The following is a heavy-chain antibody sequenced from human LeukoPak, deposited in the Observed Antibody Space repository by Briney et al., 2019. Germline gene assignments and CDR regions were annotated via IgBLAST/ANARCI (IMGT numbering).Heavy chain of an antibody. J-gene: IGHJ4*02. V-gene: IGHV3-23*01. CDR1: GFTFSSYA. Sequence: GGSLRLSCAASGFTFSSYAMSWVRQAPGKGLEWISGISGSGASTYYADSVKGRFTISRDDSRNTLYLQMNSLRGDDTAVYYCAEDVGKWESLHFFDYWGQGTLVTVSS. D-gene: IGHD1-26*01. CDR2: ISGSGAST. CDR3: AEDVGKWESLHFFDY.